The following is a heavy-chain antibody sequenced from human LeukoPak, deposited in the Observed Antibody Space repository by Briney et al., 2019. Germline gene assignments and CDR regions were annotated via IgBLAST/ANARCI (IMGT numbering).Heavy chain of an antibody. CDR3: ARVNCSSTSCRSKFLDY. CDR1: GYTFTNYD. V-gene: IGHV1-8*01. CDR2: VNPNSANT. D-gene: IGHD2-2*01. J-gene: IGHJ4*02. Sequence: ASVKVSCKASGYTFTNYDINWVRQATGQGLEWMGWVNPNSANTGYAQKFQGRVTMTRNTSISTAYVELSSLRSEDTAVYYCARVNCSSTSCRSKFLDYWGQGTLVTVSS.